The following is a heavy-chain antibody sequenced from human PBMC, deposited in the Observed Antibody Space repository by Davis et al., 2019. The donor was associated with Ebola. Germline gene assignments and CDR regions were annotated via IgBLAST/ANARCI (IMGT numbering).Heavy chain of an antibody. D-gene: IGHD3-22*01. Sequence: SVKVSCKASGGTFSSYAISWVRQAPGQGLDWMGGIIPVSGVPKYAQDFQGRVTITADESTSTAYMELSSLRSEDTAMYYCARDRYSDGSGYFFAQSHWGQGTLVTVSS. J-gene: IGHJ4*02. CDR3: ARDRYSDGSGYFFAQSH. CDR1: GGTFSSYA. CDR2: IIPVSGVP. V-gene: IGHV1-69*13.